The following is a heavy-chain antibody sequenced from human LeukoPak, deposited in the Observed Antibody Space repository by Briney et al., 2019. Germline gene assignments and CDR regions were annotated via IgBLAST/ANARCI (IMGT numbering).Heavy chain of an antibody. Sequence: PGGSLRLSCAASGFSFSTSWMHWARQTPGKGLAWVSHINSDGRRVNYADAVMGRFTISRDNANNMLYLRMNSLRPEDTAIYYCSRDLPRISGPWGQGTLVTVPS. CDR2: INSDGRRV. V-gene: IGHV3-74*01. D-gene: IGHD3-10*01. CDR3: SRDLPRISGP. CDR1: GFSFSTSW. J-gene: IGHJ5*02.